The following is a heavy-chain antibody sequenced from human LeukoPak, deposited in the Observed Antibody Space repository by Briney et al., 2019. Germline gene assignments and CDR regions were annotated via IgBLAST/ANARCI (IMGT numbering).Heavy chain of an antibody. CDR1: DYPFVTYG. CDR2: ISPHNGNT. V-gene: IGHV1-18*01. J-gene: IGHJ4*02. CDR3: AREGLGELTLDY. D-gene: IGHD3-16*01. Sequence: ASVKVSCKASDYPFVTYGISWLRQAPGQGLAWMGWISPHNGNTKYAQNFQGRVTMTTDTSTRTAYMELRSLRSDDTAVYYCAREGLGELTLDYWGQGTLVTVSS.